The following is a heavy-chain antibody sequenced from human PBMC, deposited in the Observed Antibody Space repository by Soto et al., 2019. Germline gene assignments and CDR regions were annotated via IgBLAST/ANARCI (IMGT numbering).Heavy chain of an antibody. CDR1: GFPFNKYG. J-gene: IGHJ3*01. CDR3: AKGRIAVAAGALDV. D-gene: IGHD6-19*01. V-gene: IGHV3-33*03. Sequence: QVRLLESGGGVVQPGTSLRVSCAASGFPFNKYGMHWVRQAPGKGLEWVAAIWYDGSNTYYGESVKGRCTISRENSRNTLYLQMDNVRVDDTAVYFCAKGRIAVAAGALDVWGPGTNVTVSS. CDR2: IWYDGSNT.